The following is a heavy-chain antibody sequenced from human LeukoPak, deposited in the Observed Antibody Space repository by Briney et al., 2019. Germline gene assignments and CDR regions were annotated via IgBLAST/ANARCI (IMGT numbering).Heavy chain of an antibody. CDR3: ARDSGDGYNYRGIGYFDY. D-gene: IGHD5-24*01. Sequence: ASVKVPCKASGYTFTSYYMHWVRQAPGQGLEWMGIINPSGGSTSYAQKFQGRVTMTRDTSTSTVYMELSSLRSEDTAVYYCARDSGDGYNYRGIGYFDYWGQGTLVTVSS. CDR1: GYTFTSYY. V-gene: IGHV1-46*01. J-gene: IGHJ4*02. CDR2: INPSGGST.